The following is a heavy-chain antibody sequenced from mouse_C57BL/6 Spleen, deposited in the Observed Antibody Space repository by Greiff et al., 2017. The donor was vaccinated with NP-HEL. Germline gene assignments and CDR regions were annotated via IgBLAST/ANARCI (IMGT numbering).Heavy chain of an antibody. J-gene: IGHJ4*01. CDR2: IYPGDGDT. Sequence: QVQLQQSGAELVKPGASVKISCKASGYAFSSYWMNWVKQRPGTGLEWIGQIYPGDGDTNYNGKFKGKATLTADKSSSTAYMQLSSLTSEDSAVYFCARGSYFSYAMDDWGQGTSVTVSS. V-gene: IGHV1-80*01. D-gene: IGHD1-1*01. CDR3: ARGSYFSYAMDD. CDR1: GYAFSSYW.